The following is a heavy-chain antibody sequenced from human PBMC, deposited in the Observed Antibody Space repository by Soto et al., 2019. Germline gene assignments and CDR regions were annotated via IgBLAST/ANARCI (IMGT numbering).Heavy chain of an antibody. CDR1: GYSFTSYW. D-gene: IGHD3-3*01. V-gene: IGHV5-51*01. CDR2: IYPGDSDT. J-gene: IGHJ4*02. Sequence: SLKISCKGSGYSFTSYWIGWVRQMPGKGLEWMGIIYPGDSDTRYSPSFQGQVTISADKSISTAYLQWSSLKASDTAMYYCARPTLRSGQNDYEFWSGYYTGPFYRGQGTLVTVSS. CDR3: ARPTLRSGQNDYEFWSGYYTGPFY.